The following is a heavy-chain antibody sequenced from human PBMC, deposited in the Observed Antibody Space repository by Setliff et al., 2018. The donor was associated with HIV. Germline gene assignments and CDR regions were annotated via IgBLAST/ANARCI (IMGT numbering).Heavy chain of an antibody. Sequence: ASVKVSCKASGYTFSDYDVAWVRQAPGQGLEWMGWISGYSGHTSYAQKIQGRVTMTTDTSTSTAYMELRSLRSDDTAMYYCASAYCSSTSCYVRWGNGMDVWGQGTTVTVSS. J-gene: IGHJ6*02. CDR2: ISGYSGHT. CDR3: ASAYCSSTSCYVRWGNGMDV. V-gene: IGHV1-18*01. CDR1: GYTFSDYD. D-gene: IGHD2-2*01.